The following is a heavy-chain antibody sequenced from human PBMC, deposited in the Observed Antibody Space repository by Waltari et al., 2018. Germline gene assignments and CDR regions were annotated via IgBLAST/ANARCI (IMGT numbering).Heavy chain of an antibody. CDR1: GYTLTELS. CDR3: ATGIDYYGSGRACWFDP. Sequence: QVQLVQSGAEVKKPGASVKVSCKVSGYTLTELSMHWVRQAPGKGLEWMGGFDPDECETIYAQKFQGRVTMTEDTSTDTAYMELSSLRSEDAAVYYCATGIDYYGSGRACWFDPWGQGTLVTVSS. CDR2: FDPDECET. V-gene: IGHV1-24*01. D-gene: IGHD3-10*01. J-gene: IGHJ5*02.